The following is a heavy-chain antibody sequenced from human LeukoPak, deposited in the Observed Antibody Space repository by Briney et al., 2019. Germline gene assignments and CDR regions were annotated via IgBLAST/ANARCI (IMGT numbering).Heavy chain of an antibody. CDR3: ARFTATSSPRYAFDY. CDR1: EYSFPNYW. D-gene: IGHD2-2*01. J-gene: IGHJ4*02. V-gene: IGHV5-51*01. Sequence: GESLKISCQAFEYSFPNYWIGWLRQMPGKGLEWMGIIYPGDSDTRYSPSFQGQVTMSADKSISTAYLQWSSLKASDTAMYYCARFTATSSPRYAFDYWGQGTLVTVPS. CDR2: IYPGDSDT.